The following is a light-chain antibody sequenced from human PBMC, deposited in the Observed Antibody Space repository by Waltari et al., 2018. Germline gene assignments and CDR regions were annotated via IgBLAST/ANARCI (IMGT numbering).Light chain of an antibody. Sequence: DIQMTQSPSTLSAPVGDRVTITCRASQSISKWLAWYQQKPGKAPKLLLYQASSLESGVPSRFSGSASGTDFTLTISGLQPDDFATYYCQQYHTFSTFGQGTKVDIK. CDR3: QQYHTFST. CDR2: QAS. CDR1: QSISKW. J-gene: IGKJ1*01. V-gene: IGKV1-5*03.